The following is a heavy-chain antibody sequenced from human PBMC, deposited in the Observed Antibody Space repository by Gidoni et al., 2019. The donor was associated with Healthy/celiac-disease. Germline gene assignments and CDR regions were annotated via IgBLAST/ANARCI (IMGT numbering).Heavy chain of an antibody. CDR2: ISGSGGST. CDR3: AKDGHSGYDTEFDY. V-gene: IGHV3-23*01. CDR1: GFTFSSYA. J-gene: IGHJ4*02. D-gene: IGHD5-12*01. Sequence: EVQLLESGGGLVQPGGSLRLSCAASGFTFSSYAMSLVRQVPGKGREGVSAISGSGGSTYYADSVKGRFTISRDNSKNTLYLQMNSLRAEDTAVYYCAKDGHSGYDTEFDYWGQGTLVTVSS.